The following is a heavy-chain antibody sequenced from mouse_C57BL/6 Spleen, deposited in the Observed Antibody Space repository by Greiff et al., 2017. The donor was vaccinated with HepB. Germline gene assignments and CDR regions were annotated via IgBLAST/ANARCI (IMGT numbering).Heavy chain of an antibody. J-gene: IGHJ4*01. Sequence: QVQLQQPRAELVKPGASVKMSCKASGYTFTSYWITWVKQRPGQGLEWIGDIYPGSGSTNYNEKFKSKATLTVDTSSSTAYMQLSSLTSEDSAVYYCAREGGSLYAMDYWGQGTSVTVSS. CDR1: GYTFTSYW. CDR3: AREGGSLYAMDY. CDR2: IYPGSGST. V-gene: IGHV1-55*01.